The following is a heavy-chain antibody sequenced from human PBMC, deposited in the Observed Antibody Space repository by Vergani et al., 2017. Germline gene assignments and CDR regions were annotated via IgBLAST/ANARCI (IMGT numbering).Heavy chain of an antibody. V-gene: IGHV1-46*01. Sequence: QVQLVQSGAEVKKPGASVKVSCKASGYTFTSYYMHWVRQAPGQGLEWMGIINPSGGSTSYAQKFQGRVTMTRDTSTSTVYMELSSLRSEDTDVYYCAREHNCSGGSCYSGWFDPWGQGTLVTVSS. CDR1: GYTFTSYY. D-gene: IGHD2-15*01. J-gene: IGHJ5*02. CDR3: AREHNCSGGSCYSGWFDP. CDR2: INPSGGST.